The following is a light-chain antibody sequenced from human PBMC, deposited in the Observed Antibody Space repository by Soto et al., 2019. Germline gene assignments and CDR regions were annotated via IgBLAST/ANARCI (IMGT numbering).Light chain of an antibody. Sequence: AIRMTQSPSSLSASTGDRVTITCRASQGISSYLAWYQQKPGKAPKLLIYAASTLQSGVPSRFSGSGSGTVFTLTISSLQPEDFGTYYCQQASNFPLTFGGGTKVDIK. CDR1: QGISSY. J-gene: IGKJ4*01. CDR3: QQASNFPLT. CDR2: AAS. V-gene: IGKV1-8*01.